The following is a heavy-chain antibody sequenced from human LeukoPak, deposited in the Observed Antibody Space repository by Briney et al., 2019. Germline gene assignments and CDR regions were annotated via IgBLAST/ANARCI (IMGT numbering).Heavy chain of an antibody. CDR3: ARTVPGYFFDY. CDR1: GFTFSSYW. V-gene: IGHV3-74*01. Sequence: GGSLRLSCAASGFTFSSYWMHWVRHAPGKGLLWVSRINTDGSSTSYADSVKGRFTISRDNAKNTLYLQMNSLRAEDTAVYYCARTVPGYFFDYWGQGTLVTVSS. CDR2: INTDGSST. D-gene: IGHD3-10*01. J-gene: IGHJ4*02.